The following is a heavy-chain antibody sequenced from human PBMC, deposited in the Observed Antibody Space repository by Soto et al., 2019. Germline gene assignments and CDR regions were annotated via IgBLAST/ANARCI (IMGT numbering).Heavy chain of an antibody. Sequence: GGSLRLSCAASGFTFSSYGMHWVRQAPGKGLVWVSRINSNGGSINYADSVKGRFTISRDNSKNTLYLQMNSLRAEDTAVYYCAKDRCSGGSCYYYGMDVWGQGTTVTVSS. J-gene: IGHJ6*02. CDR2: INSNGGSI. CDR1: GFTFSSYG. D-gene: IGHD2-15*01. V-gene: IGHV3-23*01. CDR3: AKDRCSGGSCYYYGMDV.